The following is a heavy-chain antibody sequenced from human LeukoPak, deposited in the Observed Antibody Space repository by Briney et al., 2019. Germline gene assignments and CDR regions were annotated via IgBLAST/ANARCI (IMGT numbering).Heavy chain of an antibody. CDR3: ARGLVTMVRGIIANRNWFDP. V-gene: IGHV4-34*01. CDR2: INHSGST. Sequence: SPSETLSLTCAVYGGSFSGYCWSWIRQPPGKGLEWIGEINHSGSTNYNPSLKSRVTISVDTSKNQFSLKLSSVTAADTAVYYCARGLVTMVRGIIANRNWFDPWGQGTLVTVSS. CDR1: GGSFSGYC. J-gene: IGHJ5*02. D-gene: IGHD3-10*01.